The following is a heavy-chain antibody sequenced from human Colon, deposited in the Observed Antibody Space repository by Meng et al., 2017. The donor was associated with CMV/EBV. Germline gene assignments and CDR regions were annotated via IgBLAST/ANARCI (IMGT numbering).Heavy chain of an antibody. CDR1: GFTFSTYE. Sequence: GGSLRPSCAASGFTFSTYEMNWVRQPPGKGLEWVSFISASGSTIYYADSVKGRFTISRDNAKNSLYLQMNSRRPDDTAVYYCTRVANYLDYWGQGTLVTVSS. CDR2: ISASGSTI. V-gene: IGHV3-48*03. J-gene: IGHJ4*02. CDR3: TRVANYLDY.